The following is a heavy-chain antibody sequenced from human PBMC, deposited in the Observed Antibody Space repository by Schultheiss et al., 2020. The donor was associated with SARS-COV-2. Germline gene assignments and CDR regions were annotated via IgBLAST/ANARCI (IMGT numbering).Heavy chain of an antibody. Sequence: SVKVSCKASGGTFSSYAISWVRQAPGQGLEWMGRIIPILGIANYAQKFQGRVTITADKSTSTAYMELSSLRSDDTAVYYCARDSLRISYYDSSGYPDYWGQGTLVTVSS. V-gene: IGHV1-69*04. CDR3: ARDSLRISYYDSSGYPDY. D-gene: IGHD3-22*01. CDR1: GGTFSSYA. CDR2: IIPILGIA. J-gene: IGHJ4*02.